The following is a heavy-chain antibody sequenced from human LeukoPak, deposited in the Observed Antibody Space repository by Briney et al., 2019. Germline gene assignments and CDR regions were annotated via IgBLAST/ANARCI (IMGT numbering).Heavy chain of an antibody. CDR2: ISSSSSYI. CDR3: ASGYSSGWPPDY. D-gene: IGHD6-19*01. Sequence: GGSLRLSCAASGFTFSSYSMNWVRQAPGKGLEWVSSISSSSSYIYYADSVKGRFTISRDNAKNSLYLQMNSLRAEDTAVYYCASGYSSGWPPDYWGQGTLVTVSS. J-gene: IGHJ4*02. CDR1: GFTFSSYS. V-gene: IGHV3-21*01.